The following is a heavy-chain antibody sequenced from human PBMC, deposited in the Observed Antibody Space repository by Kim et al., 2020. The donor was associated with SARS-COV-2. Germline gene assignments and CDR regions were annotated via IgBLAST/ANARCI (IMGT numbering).Heavy chain of an antibody. J-gene: IGHJ4*02. D-gene: IGHD6-19*01. CDR3: AKAPFRNLAVAGTSLDY. V-gene: IGHV3-9*01. Sequence: VKVRFTISRDNAKNSLYLQMNSLRAEDTALYYCAKAPFRNLAVAGTSLDYWGQGTLVTVSS.